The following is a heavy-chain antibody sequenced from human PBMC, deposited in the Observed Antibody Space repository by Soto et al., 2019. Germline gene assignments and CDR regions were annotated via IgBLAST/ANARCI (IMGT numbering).Heavy chain of an antibody. Sequence: QVQLVESGGGVVQPGRSLRLSCAASGFTFSSYGMHWVRQAPGKGLERVAVISYDGSNKYYADSVKGRFTISRENSKNTLYLPMNSLKAEHTAVYYCAKDLGHGGRGAFDIWGQGTMVTVSS. J-gene: IGHJ3*02. CDR3: AKDLGHGGRGAFDI. V-gene: IGHV3-30*18. CDR2: ISYDGSNK. CDR1: GFTFSSYG. D-gene: IGHD7-27*01.